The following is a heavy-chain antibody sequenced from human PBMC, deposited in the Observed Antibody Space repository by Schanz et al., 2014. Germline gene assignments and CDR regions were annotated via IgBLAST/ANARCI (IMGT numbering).Heavy chain of an antibody. V-gene: IGHV3-30*02. J-gene: IGHJ4*02. CDR1: FFHFRLSG. CDR2: IRYDGSNK. CDR3: AKVGLYYYGSGFDY. Sequence: QVQLGEGGGGVVQPGGSLSLSFSSSFFHFRLSGMHWVRQAPGKGLEWVAFIRYDGSNKYYADSVKGRFTISRDNSKNTLYLQMNSLRAEDTAVYYCAKVGLYYYGSGFDYWGQGTLVTVSS. D-gene: IGHD3-10*01.